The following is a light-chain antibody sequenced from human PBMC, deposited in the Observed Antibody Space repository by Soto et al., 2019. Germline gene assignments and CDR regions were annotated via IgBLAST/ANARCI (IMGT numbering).Light chain of an antibody. V-gene: IGLV2-23*01. CDR1: SSDFGSYNL. J-gene: IGLJ1*01. CDR2: EGT. Sequence: QSALTQPASVSGSPGQSITISCTGTSSDFGSYNLVSWYQQHPAKAPKLLIYEGTYRPSGVSYRFSGSKPGNTASLTISGLQAGDEADYYCCSYVGSTTSFVFGPGTKVTVL. CDR3: CSYVGSTTSFV.